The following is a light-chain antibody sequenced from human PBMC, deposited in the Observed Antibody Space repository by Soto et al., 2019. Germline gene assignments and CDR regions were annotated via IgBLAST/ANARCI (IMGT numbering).Light chain of an antibody. CDR1: QSISTW. J-gene: IGKJ1*01. CDR3: QQHNGYSERM. V-gene: IGKV1-5*01. CDR2: GAS. Sequence: DIQMTQSPSTLSASAGDRVTITCWASQSISTWLAWYQQKPGKAPKLLIYGASSLASGVPSRFSGSGSGTEFTLTISSLQPDDFATYYCQQHNGYSERMFGQGTKVEV.